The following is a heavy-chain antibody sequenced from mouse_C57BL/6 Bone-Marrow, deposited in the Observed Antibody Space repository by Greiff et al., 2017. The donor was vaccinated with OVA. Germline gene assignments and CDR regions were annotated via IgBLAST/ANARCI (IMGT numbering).Heavy chain of an antibody. V-gene: IGHV1-39*01. CDR2: INPNYGTT. CDR1: GYSFTDYN. J-gene: IGHJ3*01. CDR3: ARSHYDGSSYFAY. D-gene: IGHD1-1*01. Sequence: LVESGPELVKPGASVKISCKASGYSFTDYNMNWVKQSNGKSLEWIGVINPNYGTTSYNQKFKGKATLTVDQSSSTAYMQLNSLTSEDAAVYYCARSHYDGSSYFAYWGQGTLVTVSA.